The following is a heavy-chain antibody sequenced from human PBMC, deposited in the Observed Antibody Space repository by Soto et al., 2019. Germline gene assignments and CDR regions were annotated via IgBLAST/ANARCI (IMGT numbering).Heavy chain of an antibody. D-gene: IGHD3-10*01. CDR2: ISAYNGNT. J-gene: IGHJ5*02. CDR3: ARGRITMVRGVIIQDWFDP. Sequence: EASVKVSCKASGYTFTSYGISWVRQAPGQGLEWMGWISAYNGNTNYAQKLQGRVTMTTDTSTSTAYMELRSLRSDDTAVYYCARGRITMVRGVIIQDWFDPWGQGTLVTVSS. V-gene: IGHV1-18*04. CDR1: GYTFTSYG.